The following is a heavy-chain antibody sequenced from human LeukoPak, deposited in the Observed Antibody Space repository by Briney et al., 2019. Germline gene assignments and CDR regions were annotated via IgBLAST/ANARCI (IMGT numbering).Heavy chain of an antibody. CDR2: IYYSGTT. CDR3: AGEITSSCHH. J-gene: IGHJ1*01. CDR1: GGSISSSNYY. Sequence: SETLSLTCTVSGGSISSSNYYWGWVRQPPGKGLEWIGSIYYSGTTFYKPALKSRVTISVDTSKNQFSLKLSSVTAADTAVYYCAGEITSSCHHWGQGTLVTVSS. V-gene: IGHV4-39*01. D-gene: IGHD1-14*01.